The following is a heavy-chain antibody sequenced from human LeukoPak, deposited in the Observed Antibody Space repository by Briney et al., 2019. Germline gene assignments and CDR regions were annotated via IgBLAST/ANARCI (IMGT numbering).Heavy chain of an antibody. CDR1: GLTFSSAW. J-gene: IGHJ4*02. CDR3: ATDYWGSLNY. CDR2: INTDGSGT. Sequence: PGGSLRLSCAAAGLTFSSAWMHWVRQVPGEGLVWVSRINTDGSGTSYADSIMGRFTISRDNAKNTLYLQMNNLGAEDTAIYYCATDYWGSLNYGGQGPLVAVS. D-gene: IGHD7-27*01. V-gene: IGHV3-74*01.